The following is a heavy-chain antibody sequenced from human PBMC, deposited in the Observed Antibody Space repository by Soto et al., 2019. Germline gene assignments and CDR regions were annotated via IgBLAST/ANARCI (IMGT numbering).Heavy chain of an antibody. CDR3: ATPACAATWCSPSHNLDH. CDR2: INPLSGIP. Sequence: QVQLVQSGAEVKKPESSVKVSCTTSGFTFVRHVISWVRQAPGQGPERMGKINPLSGIPNYAQKFQDRVTFTADTDSSTAYMELSSLRSDDTAVYYCATPACAATWCSPSHNLDHWGQGTLVTVSS. V-gene: IGHV1-69*09. CDR1: GFTFVRHV. J-gene: IGHJ4*02. D-gene: IGHD2-8*02.